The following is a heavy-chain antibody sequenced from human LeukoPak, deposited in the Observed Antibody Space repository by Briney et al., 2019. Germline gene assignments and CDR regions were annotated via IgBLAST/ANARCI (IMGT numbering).Heavy chain of an antibody. D-gene: IGHD4-17*01. V-gene: IGHV3-23*01. CDR2: ISGSGGST. J-gene: IGHJ4*02. Sequence: GGSLRLSCAASGFTFSGYAVSWVRQAPGKGLEWVSAISGSGGSTYYADSVKGRFTISRDNSKNTLYLQMNSLRAEDTAVYYCAKFRGYGIFDYWGQGTLVTVSS. CDR1: GFTFSGYA. CDR3: AKFRGYGIFDY.